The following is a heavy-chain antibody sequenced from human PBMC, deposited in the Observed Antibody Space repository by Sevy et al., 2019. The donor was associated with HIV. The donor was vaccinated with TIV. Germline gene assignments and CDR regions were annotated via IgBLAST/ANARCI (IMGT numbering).Heavy chain of an antibody. Sequence: KQSQTLSLTCAISGDSVSDDNAAWNWIRQSPSRGLEWLGRTYYRTKWYNDYAESVRSRVTINPDTSGNRFSLYLNSVTPEDTAIYYCARGTVPKTGAFDSWGQGTLVTVSS. D-gene: IGHD4-17*01. CDR3: ARGTVPKTGAFDS. V-gene: IGHV6-1*01. J-gene: IGHJ4*02. CDR2: TYYRTKWYN. CDR1: GDSVSDDNAA.